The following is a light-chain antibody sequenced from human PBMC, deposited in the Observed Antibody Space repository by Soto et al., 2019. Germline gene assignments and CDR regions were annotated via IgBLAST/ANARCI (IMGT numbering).Light chain of an antibody. Sequence: QSVLTQPASVSGSPGQSITISCTGTSSDVGGYNYVSWYQQHPGKAPKLMIYDVSTRPSGVSNRFSGSKSGNTASLTISGLQAEDEADYYCNSYTISSTLVFGGGTKLTVL. CDR1: SSDVGGYNY. V-gene: IGLV2-14*01. CDR2: DVS. CDR3: NSYTISSTLV. J-gene: IGLJ3*02.